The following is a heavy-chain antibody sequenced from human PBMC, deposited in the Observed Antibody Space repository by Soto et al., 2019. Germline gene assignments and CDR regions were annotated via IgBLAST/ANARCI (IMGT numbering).Heavy chain of an antibody. CDR2: IYHSGST. CDR1: GGSISSGGYS. J-gene: IGHJ4*02. Sequence: PSETLSLTCAVSGGSISSGGYSWSWIRQPPGKGLEWIGYIYHSGSTYYNPSLKSRVTISADTSTNEFSLALTSVTAADTAMYYCARGSTTEKVDSWGQGILVTVSS. V-gene: IGHV4-30-2*05. CDR3: ARGSTTEKVDS.